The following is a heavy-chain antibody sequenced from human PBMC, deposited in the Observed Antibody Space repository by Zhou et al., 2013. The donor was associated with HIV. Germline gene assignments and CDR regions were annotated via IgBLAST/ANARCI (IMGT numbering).Heavy chain of an antibody. CDR3: ARDEDTSCFHCPPSPSFDY. V-gene: IGHV1-69-2*01. J-gene: IGHJ4*01. Sequence: EVQLLQSGAEVKKPGATVKISCKVSGYIITDYYMHWVQLAPGKGLEWMGLVDPEDSETIYAEKFQGRVTITADTSTDTAYMDLRSLGSDDTAVYYCARDEDTSCFHCPPSPSFDYWGQGTLVTVSS. CDR1: GYIITDYY. CDR2: VDPEDSET. D-gene: IGHD2-2*01.